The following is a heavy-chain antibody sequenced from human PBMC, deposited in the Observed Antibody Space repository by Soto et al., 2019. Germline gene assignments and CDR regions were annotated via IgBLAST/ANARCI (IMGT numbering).Heavy chain of an antibody. CDR1: GGSFSGYY. CDR3: ARGVGHYYGSGSYYGTRTGYYYGMDV. D-gene: IGHD3-10*01. Sequence: SETLSLTCAVYGGSFSGYYWSWIRQPPGKGLEWIGEINHSGSTNYNPSLKSRATISVDTSKNQFSLKLSSVTAADTAVYYCARGVGHYYGSGSYYGTRTGYYYGMDVWGQGTTVTVSS. J-gene: IGHJ6*02. V-gene: IGHV4-34*01. CDR2: INHSGST.